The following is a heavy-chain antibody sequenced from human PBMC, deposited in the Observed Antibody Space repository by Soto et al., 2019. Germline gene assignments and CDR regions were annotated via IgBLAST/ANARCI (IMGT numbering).Heavy chain of an antibody. V-gene: IGHV4-34*01. CDR3: ARDKITDLFDY. Sequence: QVQLQQWGAGLLKPSETLSLTCAVYGGSFSGYYWTWIRQPPGTGLECIGEINHSGSTNYNPSLKNPATLAVDTSKTQFSLKLTSVTGANTAVYYCARDKITDLFDYWGQGTLVTVSS. CDR2: INHSGST. J-gene: IGHJ4*02. CDR1: GGSFSGYY. D-gene: IGHD3-10*01.